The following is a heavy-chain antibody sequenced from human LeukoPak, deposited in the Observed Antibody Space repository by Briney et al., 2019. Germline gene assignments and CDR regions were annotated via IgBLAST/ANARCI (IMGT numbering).Heavy chain of an antibody. V-gene: IGHV1-24*01. J-gene: IGHJ3*02. Sequence: ASVKVSCKVSGYTLTELSMHWVRQAPGKGLEWMGGFDPEDGETIYAQKFQGRVTMTEDTSTDTAYMELSSLRSEDTAVYYCAKSNNWNYGNDAFEIWGQGTMVTVSS. CDR3: AKSNNWNYGNDAFEI. D-gene: IGHD1-7*01. CDR1: GYTLTELS. CDR2: FDPEDGET.